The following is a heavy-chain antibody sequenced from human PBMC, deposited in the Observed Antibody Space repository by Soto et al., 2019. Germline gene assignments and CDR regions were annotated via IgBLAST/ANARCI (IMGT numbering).Heavy chain of an antibody. V-gene: IGHV3-15*01. CDR1: GFTFSNAW. J-gene: IGHJ4*02. CDR3: TIGGERSFPGCFDY. Sequence: GGSLRLSCAASGFTFSNAWRSWVRQAPGKGLEWVGRIKSKTDGETTDYAAPVKGRFTSSRDDSNNTLYLQMNSLKTDVTSVYYCTIGGERSFPGCFDYWGQGTLVTVSS. CDR2: IKSKTDGETT. D-gene: IGHD3-16*01.